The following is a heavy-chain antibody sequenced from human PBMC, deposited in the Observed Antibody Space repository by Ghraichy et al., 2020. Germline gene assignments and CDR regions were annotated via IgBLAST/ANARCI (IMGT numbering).Heavy chain of an antibody. J-gene: IGHJ3*01. CDR3: ARWGETQRPVVRAFDV. Sequence: SETLSLTCTVSGGSIRNYYWNWLRQPPGKGLEWIGYTHYSGRTAYNPSLKSRVTTSVDTSKNQFYLSLTSVTASDTAVYFCARWGETQRPVVRAFDVWGQGTMVTVYS. CDR1: GGSIRNYY. V-gene: IGHV4-59*01. D-gene: IGHD3-10*01. CDR2: THYSGRT.